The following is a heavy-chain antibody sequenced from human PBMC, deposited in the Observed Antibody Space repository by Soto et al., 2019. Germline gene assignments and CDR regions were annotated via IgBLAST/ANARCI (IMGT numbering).Heavy chain of an antibody. Sequence: QVQLQQWGAGLLKPSETLSLTCAVYGGSFRGYYWSWIRQPPGKGLEWIGEINHSGSTNYNPSLKSRVNIQVDTSKNQSSLKLSSVTAADTAVYYCAREQYCSGGSCYSEAFDIWGQGTMVTVSS. V-gene: IGHV4-34*01. CDR2: INHSGST. J-gene: IGHJ3*02. CDR3: AREQYCSGGSCYSEAFDI. CDR1: GGSFRGYY. D-gene: IGHD2-15*01.